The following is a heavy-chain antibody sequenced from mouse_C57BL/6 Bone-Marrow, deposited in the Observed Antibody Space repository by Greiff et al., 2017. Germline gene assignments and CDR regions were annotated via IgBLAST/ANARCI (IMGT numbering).Heavy chain of an antibody. D-gene: IGHD2-1*01. CDR3: ARLRYGNYEFAY. CDR2: IYPRSGNT. V-gene: IGHV1-81*01. J-gene: IGHJ3*01. Sequence: VQGVESGAELARPGASVKLSCKASGYTFTSYGISWVKQRTGQGLEWIGEIYPRSGNTYYNEKFKGKATLTADKSSSTAYMELRSLTSEDSAVYFCARLRYGNYEFAYWGQGTLVTVSA. CDR1: GYTFTSYG.